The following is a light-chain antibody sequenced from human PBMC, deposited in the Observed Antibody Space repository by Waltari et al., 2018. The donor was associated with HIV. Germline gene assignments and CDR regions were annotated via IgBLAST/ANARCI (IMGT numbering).Light chain of an antibody. J-gene: IGLJ3*02. Sequence: QSVLAQPPSTSGTPGQRVTISCSGSSSNIGSNYIYWYQQVPGTTPKRLIYTNNRRPTGGPDRFSGSRSGTSASLASSGLRSGDEADYYCAAWDDSLNGWVFGGGTKLTVL. CDR1: SSNIGSNY. V-gene: IGLV1-47*01. CDR2: TNN. CDR3: AAWDDSLNGWV.